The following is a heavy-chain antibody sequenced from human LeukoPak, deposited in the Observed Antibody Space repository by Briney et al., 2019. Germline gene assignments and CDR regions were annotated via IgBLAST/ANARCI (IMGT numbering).Heavy chain of an antibody. D-gene: IGHD4/OR15-4a*01. CDR3: ARAGDYGANWYFDL. CDR1: GGSFSGYY. J-gene: IGHJ2*01. V-gene: IGHV4-59*01. CDR2: IYYSGST. Sequence: SETLSLTCAVYGGSFSGYYWSWIRQPPGKGLEWIGYIYYSGSTNYNPSLKSRVTISVDTSKNQFSLKLSSVTAADTAVYYCARAGDYGANWYFDLWGRGTLVTVSS.